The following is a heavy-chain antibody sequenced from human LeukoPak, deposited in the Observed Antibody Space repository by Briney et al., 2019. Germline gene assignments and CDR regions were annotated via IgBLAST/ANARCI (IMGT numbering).Heavy chain of an antibody. CDR1: GGSISSYY. J-gene: IGHJ3*02. CDR2: IYYSGST. D-gene: IGHD5-12*01. CDR3: ARARGYSGYDQAFDI. Sequence: SETLSLTCTVSGGSISSYYWSWIRQAPGKGLEWIGYIYYSGSTNYNPSLKSRVTMSVDTSKNQFSLKLSSVTAADTAVYYCARARGYSGYDQAFDIWGQGTMVTVSS. V-gene: IGHV4-59*01.